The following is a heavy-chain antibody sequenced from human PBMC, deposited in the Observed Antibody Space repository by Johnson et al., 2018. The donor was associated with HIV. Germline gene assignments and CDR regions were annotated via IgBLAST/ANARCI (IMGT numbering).Heavy chain of an antibody. CDR2: ISSSGSTI. J-gene: IGHJ3*02. Sequence: QVQLVESGGGLVQPGGSLRLSCAASGFTFSDHYMSWIRQAPGKGLEWVSYISSSGSTIYYADSVKGRFTISRDNAKNTLYLQMNSLRAEDTAVYYCAREGIYCTGGRCYVAAFDIWGQGTKVTVSS. CDR3: AREGIYCTGGRCYVAAFDI. V-gene: IGHV3-11*04. CDR1: GFTFSDHY. D-gene: IGHD2-15*01.